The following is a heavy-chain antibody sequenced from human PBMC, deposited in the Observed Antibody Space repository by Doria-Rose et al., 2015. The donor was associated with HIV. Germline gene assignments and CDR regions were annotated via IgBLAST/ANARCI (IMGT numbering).Heavy chain of an antibody. CDR2: INHSRST. CDR1: GGSFSGYY. D-gene: IGHD6-19*01. Sequence: QVQLQESGAGLLKPSETLSLTCAVYGGSFSGYYWNWIRQSPGKGLVWIGEINHSRSTNYNPSLKSRVTISLDTSKTQFSLRLSSVTAADTAVYFCARGTSGPLFYWGQGTLVTVSS. CDR3: ARGTSGPLFY. V-gene: IGHV4-34*01. J-gene: IGHJ4*02.